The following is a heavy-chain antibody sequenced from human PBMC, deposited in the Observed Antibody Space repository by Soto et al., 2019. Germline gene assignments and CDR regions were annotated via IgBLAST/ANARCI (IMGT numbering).Heavy chain of an antibody. CDR1: GYTFSSHG. CDR3: ARDLLNSSGGPRCVYFDF. Sequence: QVQLVQSGAEVKEPGASVRVSCKASGYTFSSHGFSWVRQAPGQGLEWVAWISANSGDTNSAQKFQGRVTLTPDTSTSTAYMDLRSLRSDDTAIYYCARDLLNSSGGPRCVYFDFWGQGTGVSV. CDR2: ISANSGDT. V-gene: IGHV1-18*01. J-gene: IGHJ4*02. D-gene: IGHD2-8*02.